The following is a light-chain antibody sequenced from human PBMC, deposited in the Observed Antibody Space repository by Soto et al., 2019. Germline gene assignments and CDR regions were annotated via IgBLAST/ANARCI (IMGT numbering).Light chain of an antibody. CDR2: EVS. CDR1: SSDIGTYDY. V-gene: IGLV2-8*01. Sequence: HSALTQPPSASGSLGQSVTISCTGTSSDIGTYDYVSWYQQHPGRAPKLIIFEVSKRPLGVPDRFSGSKSGNTASLIVSGLQPDDEAEYHCTSYTGDDFTFVFGTGTKVTVL. J-gene: IGLJ1*01. CDR3: TSYTGDDFTFV.